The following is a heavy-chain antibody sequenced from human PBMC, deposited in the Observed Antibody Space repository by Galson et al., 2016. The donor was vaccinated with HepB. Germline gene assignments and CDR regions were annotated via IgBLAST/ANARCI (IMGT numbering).Heavy chain of an antibody. CDR1: GYNFNNYW. J-gene: IGHJ6*03. D-gene: IGHD4-23*01. CDR3: ARHAVVPDYYYMDV. Sequence: QSGAEVKKPGESLRISCKASGYNFNNYWISWVRQMPGKGLEWIGRTDPSDSYVQYSPSFQGHVTIPVDKSAGTAWLQWSSLKAPDTAIYYCARHAVVPDYYYMDVWGKGTTVTVSS. CDR2: TDPSDSYV. V-gene: IGHV5-10-1*01.